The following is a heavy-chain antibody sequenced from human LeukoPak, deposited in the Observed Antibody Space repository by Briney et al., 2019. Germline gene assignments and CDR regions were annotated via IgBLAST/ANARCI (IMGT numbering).Heavy chain of an antibody. J-gene: IGHJ6*02. CDR1: GGSISSYY. D-gene: IGHD3-3*01. CDR3: ARHTGDFRSGLDYYYYGMDV. V-gene: IGHV4-59*08. CDR2: IYYSGST. Sequence: SETLSLTCTVSGGSISSYYWSWIRQPPGKGLEWIGYIYYSGSTNYNPSLKSRVTISVDTSKNQFSLKLSSVTAADTAVYYCARHTGDFRSGLDYYYYGMDVWGQGTTVTVSS.